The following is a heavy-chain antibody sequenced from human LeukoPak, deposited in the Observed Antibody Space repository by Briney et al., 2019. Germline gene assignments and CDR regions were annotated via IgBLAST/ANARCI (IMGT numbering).Heavy chain of an antibody. CDR1: GGSFSGQY. V-gene: IGHV4-34*01. D-gene: IGHD3-22*01. CDR2: MYLSGTT. CDR3: AGLVGRYSSGLYYYYFDY. J-gene: IGHJ4*02. Sequence: PSETLSLTCAVFGGSFSGQYWSWIRQPPGKGLEWIGEMYLSGTTHSNPSVKSRVTISIDKSKNQFFLNLSSVTAADTAVYYCAGLVGRYSSGLYYYYFDYWGQGTLVTVSS.